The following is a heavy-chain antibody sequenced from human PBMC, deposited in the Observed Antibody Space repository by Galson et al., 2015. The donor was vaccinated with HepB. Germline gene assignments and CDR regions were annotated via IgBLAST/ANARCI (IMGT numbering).Heavy chain of an antibody. CDR2: INAGNGNT. Sequence: SVKVSCKASGYTFTSYAMHWVRQAPGQRLEWMGWINAGNGNTKYSQKFQSRVTITRDTSASTAYMELSSLRSEDTAVYYCARGPALELFDYWGQGTLVTVSS. CDR3: ARGPALELFDY. D-gene: IGHD1-7*01. J-gene: IGHJ4*02. V-gene: IGHV1-3*01. CDR1: GYTFTSYA.